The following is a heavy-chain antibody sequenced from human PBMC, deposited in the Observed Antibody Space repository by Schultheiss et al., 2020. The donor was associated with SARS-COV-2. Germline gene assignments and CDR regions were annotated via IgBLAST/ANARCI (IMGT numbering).Heavy chain of an antibody. D-gene: IGHD2-8*01. J-gene: IGHJ1*01. CDR3: ARVGRDCSHGVCYNAEYFQH. Sequence: GGSLRLSCAASGFTFSSYGMHWVRQAPGKGLEWVAVISYDGSNKYYADSVKGRFTISRDNAKSLLFLQMNSLRAEDTAVYYCARVGRDCSHGVCYNAEYFQHWGQGTLVTVSS. CDR2: ISYDGSNK. CDR1: GFTFSSYG. V-gene: IGHV3-30*03.